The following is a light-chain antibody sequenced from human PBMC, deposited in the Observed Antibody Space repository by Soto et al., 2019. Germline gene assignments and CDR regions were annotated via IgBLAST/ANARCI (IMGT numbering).Light chain of an antibody. V-gene: IGKV3-15*01. CDR2: GAS. J-gene: IGKJ2*01. CDR3: QQYNNWYT. Sequence: EIVMTQSPATLSVSPGERATLSCRASQSVSSNLAWYQQKPGQTPRLLIYGASTRATGIPGRFSGSGSGTEFTLTISSLQSEDFAVYYCQQYNNWYTFGPGTKLESK. CDR1: QSVSSN.